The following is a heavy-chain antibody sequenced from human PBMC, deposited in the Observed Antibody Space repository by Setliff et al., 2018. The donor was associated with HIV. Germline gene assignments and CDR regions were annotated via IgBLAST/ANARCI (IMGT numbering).Heavy chain of an antibody. D-gene: IGHD2-2*01. J-gene: IGHJ6*03. V-gene: IGHV4-39*01. Sequence: SATLSLTCTVSGGSISSGYYYWGWIRQPPGKGLEWIGTIYYSGSKSRVTISVDTSKNQFSLKLSSVTAADTAVYYCARTKDCSNTSCPGTHYYYYMDVWGKGTTVTVSS. CDR2: IYYSGS. CDR1: GGSISSGYYY. CDR3: ARTKDCSNTSCPGTHYYYYMDV.